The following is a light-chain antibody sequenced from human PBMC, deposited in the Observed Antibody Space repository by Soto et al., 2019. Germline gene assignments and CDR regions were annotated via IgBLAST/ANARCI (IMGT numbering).Light chain of an antibody. V-gene: IGLV7-46*01. CDR2: DTT. J-gene: IGLJ1*01. CDR3: LLSDNGARA. CDR1: TGDVTSGQF. Sequence: QAVVTQEPSVTVSPGGTVILTCASSTGDVTSGQFPYWFQQKPGQAPRTLIYDTTNKHSWTPARFSGSLIGGKAALTLSGAQPEDEADYYCLLSDNGARAFGTGTKVTVL.